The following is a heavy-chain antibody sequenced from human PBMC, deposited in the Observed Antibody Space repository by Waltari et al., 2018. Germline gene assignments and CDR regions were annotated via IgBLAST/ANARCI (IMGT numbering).Heavy chain of an antibody. Sequence: QLQLQESGPGLVKPSGTLSLTRTVSGDSMSSNNGWSWVRQPPEKGLEWIGQSHRSGRTNYNPTRESRVSISLDTANKQLSLNVTSTTAADTAVYYCARDRGRGLYLDSWGQGILVTVSP. CDR2: SHRSGRT. CDR1: GDSMSSNNG. D-gene: IGHD2-15*01. J-gene: IGHJ4*02. CDR3: ARDRGRGLYLDS. V-gene: IGHV4-4*02.